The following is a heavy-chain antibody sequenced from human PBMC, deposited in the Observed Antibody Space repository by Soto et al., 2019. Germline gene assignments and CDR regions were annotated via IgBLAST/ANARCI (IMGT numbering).Heavy chain of an antibody. V-gene: IGHV3-30*03. CDR3: ATEVAAAESS. D-gene: IGHD6-13*01. J-gene: IGHJ4*02. CDR2: ISYDGSNK. Sequence: QVQLVESGGGVVQPGRSLRLSCAASGFTFSSYGMHWVRQAPVKGLEWVAVISYDGSNKYYADSVKGRFTISRDNSKNTLYLQMNSLRAEDTAVYYCATEVAAAESSWGQGTLVTVSS. CDR1: GFTFSSYG.